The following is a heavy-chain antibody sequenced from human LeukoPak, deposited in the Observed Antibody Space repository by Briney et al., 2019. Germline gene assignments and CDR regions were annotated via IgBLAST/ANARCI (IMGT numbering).Heavy chain of an antibody. CDR2: INHSGST. Sequence: PSETLSLTCAVYGGSFSGYYWSWIRQPPGKGLEWIGEINHSGSTNYNPSLKSRVTISVDTSKNQFSLKLSSVTAADTAVYCCARVDILTGYGFDYWGQGTLVTVSS. CDR1: GGSFSGYY. CDR3: ARVDILTGYGFDY. D-gene: IGHD3-9*01. V-gene: IGHV4-34*01. J-gene: IGHJ4*02.